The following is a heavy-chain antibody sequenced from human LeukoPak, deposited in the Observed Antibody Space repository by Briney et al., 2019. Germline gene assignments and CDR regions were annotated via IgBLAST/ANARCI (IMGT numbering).Heavy chain of an antibody. CDR1: GFTFSNYA. D-gene: IGHD5-18*01. J-gene: IGHJ5*02. V-gene: IGHV3-23*01. CDR3: ARARLGYSYGS. CDR2: ISGSGSST. Sequence: PGGSLRLSCAASGFTFSNYAMTWVRQAPGKGLEWVSGISGSGSSTYYADSVKGRFTLSRDYPKNTLHLQMNSLRAEDTAVYYCARARLGYSYGSWGQGTLVTVSS.